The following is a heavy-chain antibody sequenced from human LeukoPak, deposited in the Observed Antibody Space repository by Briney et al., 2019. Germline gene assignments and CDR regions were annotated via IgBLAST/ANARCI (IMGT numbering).Heavy chain of an antibody. CDR1: GYSIRSGDY. D-gene: IGHD4-11*01. J-gene: IGHJ4*02. CDR2: IYHSGST. CDR3: ARNRSLTTTPGFDH. Sequence: SETLSLTCAVSGYSIRSGDYWGWIRQSPGKGLEWIGSIYHSGSTHYNPSLKSRVTISADTSKNQFSLMLSSVTAAATAVYYCARNRSLTTTPGFDHWGQGTLVTVSS. V-gene: IGHV4-38-2*01.